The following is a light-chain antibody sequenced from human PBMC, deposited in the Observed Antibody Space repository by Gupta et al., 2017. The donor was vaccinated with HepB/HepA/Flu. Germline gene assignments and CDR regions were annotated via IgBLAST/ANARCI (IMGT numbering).Light chain of an antibody. CDR1: SSEVGSYNL. J-gene: IGLJ1*01. CDR2: EVT. CDR3: CSYAGSATSYV. V-gene: IGLV2-23*02. Sequence: QSALTQPASVSGSPGQSITISCTGTSSEVGSYNLVSWYQQHPGKAPKLMIYEVTKRPSGVSNRFSGSKSDNTASLTISGLQAEDEADYYCCSYAGSATSYVFGTGTTVTVL.